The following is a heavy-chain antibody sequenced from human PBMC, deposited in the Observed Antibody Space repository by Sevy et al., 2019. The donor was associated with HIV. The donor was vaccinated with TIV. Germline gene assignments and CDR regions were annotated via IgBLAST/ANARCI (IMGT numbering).Heavy chain of an antibody. CDR2: IYPGDSDT. V-gene: IGHV5-51*01. CDR3: ARRRGSGWSYYFDY. J-gene: IGHJ4*02. Sequence: GESLKISCKGSGYSFTSYWIGWVPPMPGKGPEWVGIIYPGDSDTRYSPSFQGQVTISTDKSNSTADLQWSSLKASDTAMYYCARRRGSGWSYYFDYWGQGTLVTVSS. D-gene: IGHD6-19*01. CDR1: GYSFTSYW.